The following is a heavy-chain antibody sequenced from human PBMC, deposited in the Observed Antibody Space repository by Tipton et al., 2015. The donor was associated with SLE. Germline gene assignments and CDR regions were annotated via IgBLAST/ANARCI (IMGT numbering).Heavy chain of an antibody. J-gene: IGHJ4*02. D-gene: IGHD1-26*01. V-gene: IGHV4-39*07. CDR2: IYYSGGT. CDR3: ARTVGSHRNYYFDY. Sequence: TLSLTCPVSGGSISSSGYYWGWIRQPPGKGLEWIGTIYYSGGTSYNPSLKSRVTISVDTSKNQFSMKLSSVTAADTAVYYCARTVGSHRNYYFDYWGQGTLVTVSP. CDR1: GGSISSSGYY.